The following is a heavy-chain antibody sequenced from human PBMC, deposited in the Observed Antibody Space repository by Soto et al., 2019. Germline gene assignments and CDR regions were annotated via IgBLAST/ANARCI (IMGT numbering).Heavy chain of an antibody. CDR1: GGSIGNSY. CDR3: ARHSSSWPIFDY. CDR2: IYYSGSS. Sequence: QVQLQESGPGLVKPSETLSLTCTVSGGSIGNSYSSWIRQSPGKGLEWIGYIYYSGSSNYNPSLKSRXXIXVXXSKNQFSLKLSSVTAADTAVYYCARHSSSWPIFDYWGQGTLVIVSS. V-gene: IGHV4-59*08. J-gene: IGHJ4*02. D-gene: IGHD6-13*01.